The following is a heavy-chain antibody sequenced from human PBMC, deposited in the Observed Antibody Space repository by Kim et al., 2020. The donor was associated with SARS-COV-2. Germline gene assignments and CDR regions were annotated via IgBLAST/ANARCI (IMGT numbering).Heavy chain of an antibody. J-gene: IGHJ4*02. CDR3: ATLTGGAPVDY. Sequence: IYYADYVKGRFTISRTYSKNTVYLKMNGLRADDTAVYYCATLTGGAPVDYWGQGTLITVSS. CDR2: I. V-gene: IGHV3-23*01. D-gene: IGHD1-20*01.